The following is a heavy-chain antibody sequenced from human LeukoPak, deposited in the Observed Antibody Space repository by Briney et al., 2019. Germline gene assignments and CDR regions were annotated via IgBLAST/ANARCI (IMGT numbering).Heavy chain of an antibody. J-gene: IGHJ6*02. V-gene: IGHV3-48*01. CDR2: ISSSSSTI. D-gene: IGHD2-2*01. Sequence: GGSLRLSCAASGFTFSSYSMNWVRQAPGKGLEWVSYISSSSSTIYYADSVKGRFTISRDNAKNSLYLQMNSLRAEDTAVYYCARADCSSTSCYDYYYYGMDVWGQGTTATVPS. CDR1: GFTFSSYS. CDR3: ARADCSSTSCYDYYYYGMDV.